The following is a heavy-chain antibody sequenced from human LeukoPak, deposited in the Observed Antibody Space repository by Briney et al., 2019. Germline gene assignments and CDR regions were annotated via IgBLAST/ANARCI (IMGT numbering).Heavy chain of an antibody. D-gene: IGHD1-26*01. Sequence: SETLSLTCTVSGGSISNYYWSWIRQPAGKGLEWIGRIYAGGNTDHNPSLKSRVTMSVDSSKNQFSLRLRSVTAADTAVYYCARVRGSRVDYWGQGTLVTVSS. J-gene: IGHJ4*02. CDR2: IYAGGNT. CDR3: ARVRGSRVDY. CDR1: GGSISNYY. V-gene: IGHV4-4*07.